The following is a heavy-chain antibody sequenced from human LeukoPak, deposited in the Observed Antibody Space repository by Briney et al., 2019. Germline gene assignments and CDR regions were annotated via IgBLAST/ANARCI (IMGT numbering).Heavy chain of an antibody. CDR1: GFTFSIYA. V-gene: IGHV3-23*01. CDR3: ARGFPYMDV. CDR2: ISGSGGTA. Sequence: GGSLRLSCAASGFTFSIYAMSWVRQAPGKGLEWVSAISGSGGTAYYVDSVKGRFTISRENSKNTLYLQMNSLRAEDTAVYYCARGFPYMDVWGQGTTVTVSS. J-gene: IGHJ6*02.